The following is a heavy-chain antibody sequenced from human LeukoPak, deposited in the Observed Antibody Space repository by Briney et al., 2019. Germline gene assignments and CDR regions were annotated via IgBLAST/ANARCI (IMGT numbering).Heavy chain of an antibody. V-gene: IGHV4-34*01. CDR1: GGSFSGYY. Sequence: SETLSLTCAVYGGSFSGYYWSWIRQPPGKGLEWIWEINHSGSTNYNPSLKSRVTISVDTSKNQFSLKLSSVTAADTAVYYCARLPGYSSSWYGYYYMDVWGKGTTVTVSS. CDR3: ARLPGYSSSWYGYYYMDV. CDR2: INHSGST. D-gene: IGHD6-13*01. J-gene: IGHJ6*03.